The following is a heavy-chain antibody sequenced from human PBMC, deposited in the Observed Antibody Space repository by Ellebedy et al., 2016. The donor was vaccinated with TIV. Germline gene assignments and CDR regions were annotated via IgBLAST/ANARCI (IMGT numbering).Heavy chain of an antibody. V-gene: IGHV4-59*01. J-gene: IGHJ4*02. CDR1: GDSMSGYY. CDR3: ARVANGYGFLPFFDY. CDR2: IYSGSS. D-gene: IGHD3/OR15-3a*01. Sequence: MPGGSLRLSCSVSGDSMSGYYWSWIRQPPGKGLEFICYIYSGSSNYNPSVKSRVTFSIDTSRDQLSLKLDSVTAADTAVYYGARVANGYGFLPFFDYWGRGTLVTVSS.